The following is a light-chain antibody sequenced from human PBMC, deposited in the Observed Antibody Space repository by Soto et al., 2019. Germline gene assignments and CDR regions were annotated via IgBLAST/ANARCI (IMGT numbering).Light chain of an antibody. CDR2: TNN. J-gene: IGLJ1*01. CDR1: SSNIGSNT. V-gene: IGLV1-44*01. Sequence: QSVLTQPPSASGTPGQRVTISCSGSSSNIGSNTVNWYQQLPGTAPKLLIFTNNQRPSGVPDRFSGSKSGTSGSLAISGLQSEDEADYYCAAWDDSLNGYVFGTGTKVNVL. CDR3: AAWDDSLNGYV.